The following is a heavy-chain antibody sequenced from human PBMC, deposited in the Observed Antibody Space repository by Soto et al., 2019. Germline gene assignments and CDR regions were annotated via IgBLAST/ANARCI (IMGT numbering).Heavy chain of an antibody. J-gene: IGHJ6*02. Sequence: PGESLKISCKGSEYTFTNYWIGWVRQMPGKGLEWMGIIYPFDSDTRYSPSFGGQVSISADKSINTAYLQWSGLKTSDTASYFCARLSTSPSKDLSYSYFSTGVWGRGTTVTAP. CDR1: EYTFTNYW. V-gene: IGHV5-51*01. CDR3: ARLSTSPSKDLSYSYFSTGV. CDR2: IYPFDSDT. D-gene: IGHD2-15*01.